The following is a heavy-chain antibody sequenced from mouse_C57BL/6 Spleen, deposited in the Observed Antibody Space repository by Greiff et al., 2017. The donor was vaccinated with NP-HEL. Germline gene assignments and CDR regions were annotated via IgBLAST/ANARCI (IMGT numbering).Heavy chain of an antibody. CDR2: IYPGDGDT. J-gene: IGHJ3*01. CDR3: AREGTTVDFAY. CDR1: GYAFSSSW. D-gene: IGHD1-1*01. Sequence: VQLQQSGPELVKPGASVKISCKASGYAFSSSWMNWVKQRPGKGLEWIGRIYPGDGDTNYNGKFKGKATLTADKSSSTAYMQLSSLTSEDSAVYFCAREGTTVDFAYWGQGTLVTVSA. V-gene: IGHV1-82*01.